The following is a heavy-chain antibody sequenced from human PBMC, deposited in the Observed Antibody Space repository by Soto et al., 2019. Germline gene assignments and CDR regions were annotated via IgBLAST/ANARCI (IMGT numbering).Heavy chain of an antibody. CDR2: LYHSGST. CDR3: ARGWDYFAGGGHPYYYDY. CDR1: GGSISSNNW. J-gene: IGHJ4*02. V-gene: IGHV4-4*02. Sequence: QMQLKQSGPGLVKPSGTLSLTCAVSGGSISSNNWWTWVRQPPGKGLEWIGELYHSGSTNYNPSLTSRVTISVEKSKMQFSLNPTSVTAADTAVDYCARGWDYFAGGGHPYYYDYWCRGTLVTVSS. D-gene: IGHD2-8*02.